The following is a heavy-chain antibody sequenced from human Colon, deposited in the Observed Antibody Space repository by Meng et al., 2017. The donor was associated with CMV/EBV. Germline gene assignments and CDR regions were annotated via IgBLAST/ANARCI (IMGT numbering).Heavy chain of an antibody. J-gene: IGHJ4*02. D-gene: IGHD6-6*01. V-gene: IGHV3-23*01. Sequence: SGFTFSTYAMSWVRQAPGKGLEWVSGMTGGGGTTNAADSVKGRFTISRDNSKNTLYLQMNNLRGEDTAVYYCAKGDAYSTSSHLHYWGQGTLVTVSS. CDR3: AKGDAYSTSSHLHY. CDR1: GFTFSTYA. CDR2: MTGGGGTT.